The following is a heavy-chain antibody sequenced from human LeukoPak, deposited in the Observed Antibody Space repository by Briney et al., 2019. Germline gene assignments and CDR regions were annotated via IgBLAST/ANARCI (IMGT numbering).Heavy chain of an antibody. J-gene: IGHJ4*02. D-gene: IGHD3-10*01. CDR1: GFTFSSYG. CDR3: ARGETARRGAFDC. Sequence: GGSLRLSCAASGFTFSSYGMHWVRQAPGKGLEWVAFIRNDGLSKYYVDSVKGRFTLSRDNSKNTLYLQMNSLRGEDTAVYSCARGETARRGAFDCWGQGTLVTVSS. V-gene: IGHV3-30*02. CDR2: IRNDGLSK.